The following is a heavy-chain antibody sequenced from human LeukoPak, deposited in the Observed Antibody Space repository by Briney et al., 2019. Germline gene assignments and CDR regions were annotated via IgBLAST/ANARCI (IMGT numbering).Heavy chain of an antibody. CDR1: GFTFSSYW. CDR3: ARGVTIFGVVTAFDP. J-gene: IGHJ5*02. V-gene: IGHV3-7*01. CDR2: IKQDGSEK. D-gene: IGHD3-3*01. Sequence: GGSLRLSCAASGFTFSSYWMSWVRQAPGKGLEWVANIKQDGSEKYYVDSVKGRFTISRDNAKNSLYLQMNSLRAEDTAVYYCARGVTIFGVVTAFDPWGQGTLVTVSS.